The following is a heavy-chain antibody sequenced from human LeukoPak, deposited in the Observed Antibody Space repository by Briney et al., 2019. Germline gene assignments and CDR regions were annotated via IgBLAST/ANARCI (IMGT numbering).Heavy chain of an antibody. J-gene: IGHJ5*02. D-gene: IGHD3-22*01. CDR3: ARENLNYYDSSGSIGNNWFDP. V-gene: IGHV3-21*01. CDR2: ISSSSSYI. Sequence: GGSLRLSCAASGFTFSSYSMNWVRQAPGKGLEWVSSISSSSSYIYYADSVKGRFTISRDNSKNTLYLQMNSLRAEDTAVYYCARENLNYYDSSGSIGNNWFDPWGQGTLVTVSS. CDR1: GFTFSSYS.